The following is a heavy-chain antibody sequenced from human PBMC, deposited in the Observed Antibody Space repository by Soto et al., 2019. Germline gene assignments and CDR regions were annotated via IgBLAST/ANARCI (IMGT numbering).Heavy chain of an antibody. Sequence: GGSLRLSCAASGFTFSSYSMNWVRQAPGKGLEWVSSISSSSSYIYYADSVKGRFTISRDNAKNSLYLQMNSLRAEDTAVYYCARDLVDYYGSGSVNWFDPWGQGTLVTVSS. V-gene: IGHV3-21*01. CDR2: ISSSSSYI. J-gene: IGHJ5*02. D-gene: IGHD3-10*01. CDR3: ARDLVDYYGSGSVNWFDP. CDR1: GFTFSSYS.